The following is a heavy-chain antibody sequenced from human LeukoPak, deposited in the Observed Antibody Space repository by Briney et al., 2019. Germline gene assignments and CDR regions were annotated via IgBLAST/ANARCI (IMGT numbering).Heavy chain of an antibody. CDR1: GGSVSSGSYY. J-gene: IGHJ4*02. D-gene: IGHD2-21*02. V-gene: IGHV4-61*01. CDR2: IYYSGST. Sequence: TLSLTCTVSGGSVSSGSYYWSWIRQPPGKGLEWIGYIYYSGSTNYNPSLKSRVTISVDTSKNQFSLKLSSVTAADTAVYYCARAVVTAMGFFDYWGQGTLVTVSS. CDR3: ARAVVTAMGFFDY.